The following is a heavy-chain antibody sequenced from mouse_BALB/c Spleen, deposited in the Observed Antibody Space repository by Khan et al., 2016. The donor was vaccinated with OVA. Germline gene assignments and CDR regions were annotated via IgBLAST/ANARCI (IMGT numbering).Heavy chain of an antibody. CDR2: ISYSGST. CDR3: ARKKYYGYAMDY. CDR1: GHSINSGYA. V-gene: IGHV3-2*02. D-gene: IGHD1-1*01. J-gene: IGHJ4*01. Sequence: EVQLQESGPGLVKPSQSLSLTCTVTGHSINSGYAWNWIRQFPGNKLEWTGYISYSGSTSYNPSLRSRISISRDTAKNQFFLQLKSVTTEKTATYYSARKKYYGYAMDYWSQGTTVTVTT.